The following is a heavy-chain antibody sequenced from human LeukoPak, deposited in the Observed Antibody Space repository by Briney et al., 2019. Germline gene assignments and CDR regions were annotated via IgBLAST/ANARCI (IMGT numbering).Heavy chain of an antibody. V-gene: IGHV1-24*01. Sequence: ASVKASCKVSGYTLTELSMHWVRQAPGKGLEWMGGFDPEDGETIYAQKFQGRVTMTEDTSTDTAYMELSSLRSEDTAVYYCATARRGMIVEGHFDYWGQGTLVTVSS. CDR2: FDPEDGET. CDR1: GYTLTELS. J-gene: IGHJ4*02. CDR3: ATARRGMIVEGHFDY. D-gene: IGHD3-22*01.